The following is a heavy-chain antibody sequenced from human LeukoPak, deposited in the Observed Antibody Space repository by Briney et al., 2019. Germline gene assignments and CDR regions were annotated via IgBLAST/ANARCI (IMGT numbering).Heavy chain of an antibody. V-gene: IGHV6-1*01. CDR1: GDSVSSNSAA. Sequence: SQTLSLTCAISGDSVSSNSAAWNWIRQSPSRGLEWLGRTYYRSKWYNDYAVSVKSRITINPDASKNQFSLQLNSVTPEDTAVYYCARAVVITMVRGVIIAYYYGMDVWGQGTTVTVSS. CDR3: ARAVVITMVRGVIIAYYYGMDV. J-gene: IGHJ6*02. D-gene: IGHD3-10*01. CDR2: TYYRSKWYN.